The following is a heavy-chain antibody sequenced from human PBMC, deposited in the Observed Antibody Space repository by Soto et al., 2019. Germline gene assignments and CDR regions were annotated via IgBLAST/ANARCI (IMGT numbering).Heavy chain of an antibody. CDR2: ISGSGVHT. D-gene: IGHD1-1*01. J-gene: IGHJ5*02. CDR1: GFTFSNFG. V-gene: IGHV3-23*01. Sequence: GGSLRLSCAASGFTFSNFGMSWVRQAPGQGLEWVSAISGSGVHTFYADSVKGRFTISRDNSKNTLYLQMNSLRAADTALYYCAKGFSIRSDGYPYNWFGPWGQGTLVTVSS. CDR3: AKGFSIRSDGYPYNWFGP.